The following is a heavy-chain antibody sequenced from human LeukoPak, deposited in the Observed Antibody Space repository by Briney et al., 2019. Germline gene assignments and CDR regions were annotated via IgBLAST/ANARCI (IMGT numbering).Heavy chain of an antibody. Sequence: SQTLSLTCTVSGGSISSGDYYWSWIRQPPGKGLEWIGEINHSGSTNYNPSLKSRVTISVDTSKNQFSLKLSSVTAADTAVYYCARGFGVVITYGMDVWGQGTTVTVSS. V-gene: IGHV4-30-4*01. J-gene: IGHJ6*02. D-gene: IGHD3-3*01. CDR1: GGSISSGDYY. CDR2: INHSGST. CDR3: ARGFGVVITYGMDV.